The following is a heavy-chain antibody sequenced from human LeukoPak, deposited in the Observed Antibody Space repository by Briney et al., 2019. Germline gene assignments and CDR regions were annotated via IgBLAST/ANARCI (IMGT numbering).Heavy chain of an antibody. V-gene: IGHV3-15*01. CDR1: GFTFNNAW. Sequence: GGSLRLSCAASGFTFNNAWMSWVRQAPGKGLEWVGRIKSKADGGATDYAAPVKGRFTISRDDSENTLFLQMNSLKTEDTAVYYCTTGIQVVAATKLFDYWGQGTLVNVSS. CDR2: IKSKADGGAT. D-gene: IGHD2-15*01. CDR3: TTGIQVVAATKLFDY. J-gene: IGHJ4*02.